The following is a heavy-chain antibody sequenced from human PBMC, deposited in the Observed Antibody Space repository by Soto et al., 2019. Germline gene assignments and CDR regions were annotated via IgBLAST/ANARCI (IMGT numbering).Heavy chain of an antibody. J-gene: IGHJ5*02. CDR1: GDSVSSDSAA. D-gene: IGHD3-3*01. CDR2: TYYRSKWYN. Sequence: PSQTLSLTCAISGDSVSSDSAAWNWIRQSPSRGLEWLGRTYYRSKWYNDYAVSVKSPITINPDTSKNQFSLQLNSVTPEDTAVYYCARSTYYDCWSGYYNWFDPWGQGTLVTVYS. CDR3: ARSTYYDCWSGYYNWFDP. V-gene: IGHV6-1*01.